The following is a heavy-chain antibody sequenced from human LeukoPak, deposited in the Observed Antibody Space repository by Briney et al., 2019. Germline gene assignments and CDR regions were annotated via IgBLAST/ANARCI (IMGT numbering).Heavy chain of an antibody. CDR2: ISYDGSNK. J-gene: IGHJ6*02. V-gene: IGHV3-30-3*01. CDR1: GFTFSSYA. Sequence: GGSLRLSCAASGFTFSSYAMHWVCQAPGKGLEWVAVISYDGSNKYYADSVKGRFTISRDNSKNTLSLQMNSLRAEDTAVYYCARDRDGLGYDSWLDGMDVWGQGTTVTVSS. CDR3: ARDRDGLGYDSWLDGMDV. D-gene: IGHD5-12*01.